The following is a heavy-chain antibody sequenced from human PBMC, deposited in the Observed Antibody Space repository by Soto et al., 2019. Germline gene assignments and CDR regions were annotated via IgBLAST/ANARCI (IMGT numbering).Heavy chain of an antibody. CDR1: GGTLRNYA. CDR2: IIPIFGSA. D-gene: IGHD2-2*01. CDR3: AEKRPGGGEATAAVRACDAVDI. V-gene: IGHV1-69*01. Sequence: QVQLVQSGAEVKRPGSSMKVSCKASGGTLRNYAISWVRQAPGQGLEWMGGIIPIFGSANYAQKLQGRVTITADETASTAHLELSSPGSEERAGSCIAEKRPGGGEATAAVRACDAVDIWGQGTMLTVSS. J-gene: IGHJ3*02.